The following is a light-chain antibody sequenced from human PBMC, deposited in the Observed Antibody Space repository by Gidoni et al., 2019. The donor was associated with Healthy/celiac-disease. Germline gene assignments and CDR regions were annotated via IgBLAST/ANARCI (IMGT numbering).Light chain of an antibody. J-gene: IGKJ3*01. V-gene: IGKV3-15*01. CDR1: QSVSNN. CDR3: QQYNNWPPVT. Sequence: EIMRTQSPATLSVSPGERATPSCMARQSVSNNLTWYQQKAGQAPRLLIYGASTNATGKPASLSGSGSATVSTPTISRVQYEDSAVYYCQQYNNWPPVTFGPGTKVDIK. CDR2: GAS.